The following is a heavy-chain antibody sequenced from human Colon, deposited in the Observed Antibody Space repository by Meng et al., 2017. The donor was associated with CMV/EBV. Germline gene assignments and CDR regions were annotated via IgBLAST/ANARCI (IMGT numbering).Heavy chain of an antibody. CDR2: ISNSGYTV. J-gene: IGHJ4*02. Sequence: GESLEISCATSGFSFSDYYMSWIRQAPGKGLEWLSYISNSGYTVYYADSVKGRFTISRDNAKSTLYLEMNHLRADDTAVYYCARTNYFDTTGYYSDDYWGQGTLVTVSS. V-gene: IGHV3-11*01. CDR3: ARTNYFDTTGYYSDDY. D-gene: IGHD3-9*01. CDR1: GFSFSDYY.